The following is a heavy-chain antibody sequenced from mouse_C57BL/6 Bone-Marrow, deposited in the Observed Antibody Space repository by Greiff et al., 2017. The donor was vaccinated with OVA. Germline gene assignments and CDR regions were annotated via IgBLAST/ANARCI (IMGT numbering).Heavy chain of an antibody. V-gene: IGHV1-82*01. Sequence: QVQLQQSGPELVKPGASVKISCKASGYAFSSSWMNWVQQWPGKGLEWIGRIYPGDGDTNYNGKFKGKATLTADKSSSTAYMQLSSLTSEDSAVYFCARKAYAMDYWGQGTAVTVTS. J-gene: IGHJ4*01. CDR3: ARKAYAMDY. CDR1: GYAFSSSW. CDR2: IYPGDGDT.